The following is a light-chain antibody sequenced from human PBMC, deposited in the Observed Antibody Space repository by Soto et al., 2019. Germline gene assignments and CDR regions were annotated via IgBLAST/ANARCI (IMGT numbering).Light chain of an antibody. J-gene: IGKJ5*01. CDR3: QQYGHAPIT. CDR2: GAS. CDR1: QAVYSSL. V-gene: IGKV3-20*01. Sequence: EAVFANSPDTRSFSPWVGTTLSCRATQAVYSSLLAWYQQKPGQAPRLLIYGASSRATGIPDRFSGSGSGTDFTLSISRLEVEDFAVYHCQQYGHAPITVGQVTRLEI.